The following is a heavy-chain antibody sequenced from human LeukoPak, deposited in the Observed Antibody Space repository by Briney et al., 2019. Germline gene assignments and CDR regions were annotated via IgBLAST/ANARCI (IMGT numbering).Heavy chain of an antibody. CDR1: GFTFKNYG. J-gene: IGHJ4*02. D-gene: IGHD3-22*01. V-gene: IGHV3-23*01. Sequence: PGGSLRLSCAASGFTFKNYGMSWVRQAPGKGLEWVSDISGTGANTYYADSVKGRFTISRDNSKNTLYLQMNSLKTEDTAVYYCTTEYYYDSSGDYWGQGTLVTVSS. CDR3: TTEYYYDSSGDY. CDR2: ISGTGANT.